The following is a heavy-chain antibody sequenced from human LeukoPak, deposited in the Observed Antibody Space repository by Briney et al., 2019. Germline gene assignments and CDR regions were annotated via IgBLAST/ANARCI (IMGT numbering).Heavy chain of an antibody. CDR2: INPSGDTT. D-gene: IGHD4-23*01. CDR1: GYTFTSNY. Sequence: ASVKVSCKASGYTFTSNYIHWVRQAPGQGLEWMGIINPSGDTTSYAQQFQGGVTMTRDMSTSTVYMELSSLRSEDTAVYYCARKVAVGGNVLDYWGQGTLVTVSS. J-gene: IGHJ4*02. CDR3: ARKVAVGGNVLDY. V-gene: IGHV1-46*01.